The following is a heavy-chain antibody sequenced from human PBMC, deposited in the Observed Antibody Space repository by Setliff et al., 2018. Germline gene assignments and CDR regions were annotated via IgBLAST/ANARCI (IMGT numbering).Heavy chain of an antibody. Sequence: SETLSLTCTVSGGSISSGTYYWSWIRQPAGKGLEWIGRLHTSGSIDYNPSLKSRVTISVDTSKNQFSLKLSSVTAADTAVYYCRLWSHNYRNDYWGQGTLVTVSS. V-gene: IGHV4-61*02. CDR2: LHTSGSI. CDR3: RLWSHNYRNDY. D-gene: IGHD3-16*01. J-gene: IGHJ4*02. CDR1: GGSISSGTYY.